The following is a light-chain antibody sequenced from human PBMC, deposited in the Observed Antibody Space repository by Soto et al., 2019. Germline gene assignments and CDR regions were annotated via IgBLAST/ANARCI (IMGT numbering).Light chain of an antibody. CDR2: GVS. CDR1: QSVRTN. V-gene: IGKV3-15*01. J-gene: IGKJ2*01. CDR3: QQYNNWPYT. Sequence: EIVMTQSPATLAVSPGERAALSCRASQSVRTNFAWYQQKPGQAPRLLIYGVSSRATGTPARFSGSGSGTEFTLTISSLQSEDFAVYYCQQYNNWPYTFGLGTKLEMK.